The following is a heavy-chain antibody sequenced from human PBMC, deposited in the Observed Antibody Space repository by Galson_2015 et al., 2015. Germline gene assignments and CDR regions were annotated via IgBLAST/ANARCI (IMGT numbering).Heavy chain of an antibody. CDR1: GFTFSSYA. J-gene: IGHJ4*02. Sequence: SLRLSCAASGFTFSSYAMHWVRQAPGKGLEWVAVISYDGSNKYYADSVKGRFTISRDNSKNTQYLQMNSLRVEDTAVYYCAKEDYDGSGSYPGYWGQGTLVTVSS. CDR3: AKEDYDGSGSYPGY. V-gene: IGHV3-30-3*01. CDR2: ISYDGSNK. D-gene: IGHD3-10*01.